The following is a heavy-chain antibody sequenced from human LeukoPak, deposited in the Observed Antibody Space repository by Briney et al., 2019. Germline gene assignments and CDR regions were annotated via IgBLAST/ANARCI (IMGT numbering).Heavy chain of an antibody. D-gene: IGHD6-6*01. J-gene: IGHJ4*02. Sequence: PSETLSLTCAVYGASFSGYYWSWLRQSPGKGLEWIGEIFHSGTTNYNPSLKSRVTMSVDTSKNHFSLKLSSVTAADTAVYYCARHARVATHTNHLDYWGQGTLVTVSS. CDR2: IFHSGTT. CDR1: GASFSGYY. V-gene: IGHV4-34*12. CDR3: ARHARVATHTNHLDY.